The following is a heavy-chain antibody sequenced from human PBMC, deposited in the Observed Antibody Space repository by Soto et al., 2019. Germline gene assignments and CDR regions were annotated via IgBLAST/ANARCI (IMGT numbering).Heavy chain of an antibody. Sequence: PSETLALTCTVSGGSISSYYWSWIRQSPGKGLEWIGYIYYSGSTNYHPSLKSRVTISVDTSKNQFSLKLSSVTAADAAVYYWARSRGYYDFWSGYYESSGSYFDYWGQGTLVTVSS. J-gene: IGHJ4*02. CDR3: ARSRGYYDFWSGYYESSGSYFDY. CDR2: IYYSGST. CDR1: GGSISSYY. D-gene: IGHD3-3*01. V-gene: IGHV4-59*01.